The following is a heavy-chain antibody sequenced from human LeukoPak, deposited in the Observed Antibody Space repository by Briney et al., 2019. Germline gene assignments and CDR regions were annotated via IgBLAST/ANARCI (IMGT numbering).Heavy chain of an antibody. D-gene: IGHD7-27*01. J-gene: IGHJ4*02. CDR1: GDSVSSNSVT. CDR3: ARGSNWGDSNFDY. CDR2: TYYRSRWYH. V-gene: IGHV6-1*01. Sequence: SQTLSLTCAISGDSVSSNSVTWSWIRQSPSRGLEWLGRTYYRSRWYHDYVISVKSRMTINPDTSKSQFSLHLNSVTPEDTAVYYCARGSNWGDSNFDYWGQGTLVTVSS.